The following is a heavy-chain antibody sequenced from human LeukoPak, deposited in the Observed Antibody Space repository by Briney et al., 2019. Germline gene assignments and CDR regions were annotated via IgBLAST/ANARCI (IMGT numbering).Heavy chain of an antibody. CDR1: GFTFSSYA. Sequence: PGGSLRLSCAASGFTFSSYAMHWVRQAPGKGLEWVAVISYDGSNEYYADSVKGRFTISRDDAKNSLYLQMNSLTAEDTAFYHCARHHGDYLFSIQYAFDFWGQGTMLAVSS. CDR2: ISYDGSNE. J-gene: IGHJ3*01. D-gene: IGHD4-17*01. CDR3: ARHHGDYLFSIQYAFDF. V-gene: IGHV3-30-3*01.